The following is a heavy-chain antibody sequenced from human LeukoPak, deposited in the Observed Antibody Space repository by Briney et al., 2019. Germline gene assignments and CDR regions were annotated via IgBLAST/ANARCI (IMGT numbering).Heavy chain of an antibody. J-gene: IGHJ4*02. V-gene: IGHV4-39*01. CDR3: ASSRNHYVWGSYRYIVPYYFDY. CDR1: GGSISSSSYY. D-gene: IGHD3-16*02. Sequence: SETLSLTCTASGGSISSSSYYWGWIRQPPGRGLEWIGRIYYSGSTYYNPSLKSRVTISVDTSKNQFSLKLSSVTAADTAVYYCASSRNHYVWGSYRYIVPYYFDYWGQGTLVTVSS. CDR2: IYYSGST.